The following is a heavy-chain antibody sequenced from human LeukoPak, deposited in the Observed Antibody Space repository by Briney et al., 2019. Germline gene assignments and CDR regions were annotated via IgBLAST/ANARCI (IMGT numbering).Heavy chain of an antibody. Sequence: GASVKVSCKASGYTFTGYYMHWVRQAPGQGLEWMGGIIPIFGTANYAQNFQGRVTMTRDTSASTVYMELSSLRSEDTAIYYCARIRDGYNDAYDIWGQGTVVTVPS. D-gene: IGHD5-24*01. CDR1: GYTFTGYY. J-gene: IGHJ3*02. CDR2: IIPIFGTA. CDR3: ARIRDGYNDAYDI. V-gene: IGHV1-46*01.